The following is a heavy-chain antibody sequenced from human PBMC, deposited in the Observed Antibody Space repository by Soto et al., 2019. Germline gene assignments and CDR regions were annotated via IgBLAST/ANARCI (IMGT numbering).Heavy chain of an antibody. CDR3: AKDLIDYSNSYFDY. CDR2: LYIGGST. CDR1: GFTVSNNY. V-gene: IGHV3-53*01. J-gene: IGHJ4*02. Sequence: GGSLRLSCAASGFTVSNNYMTWVRQAPGKGLEWVSVLYIGGSTYYADSVKGRFTISRDNSKNSLYLQMNSLRAEDTAVYYCAKDLIDYSNSYFDYWGQGTLVTVSS. D-gene: IGHD4-4*01.